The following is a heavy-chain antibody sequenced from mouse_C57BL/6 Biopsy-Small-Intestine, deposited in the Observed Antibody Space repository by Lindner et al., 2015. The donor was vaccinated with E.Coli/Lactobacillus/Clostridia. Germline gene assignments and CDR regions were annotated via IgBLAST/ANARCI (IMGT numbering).Heavy chain of an antibody. J-gene: IGHJ4*01. CDR3: ARDSPYYYGSSSYYAMDY. Sequence: VQLQESGGGLVKPGGSLKLSCAASGFTFSDYGMHWVRQAPEKGLEWIASISSGSNTVYYADTVKGRFTISRDNAKNTLFLQMTSLRSEDTAMYYCARDSPYYYGSSSYYAMDYWGQGTSVTVSS. CDR2: ISSGSNTV. V-gene: IGHV5-17*01. CDR1: GFTFSDYG. D-gene: IGHD1-1*01.